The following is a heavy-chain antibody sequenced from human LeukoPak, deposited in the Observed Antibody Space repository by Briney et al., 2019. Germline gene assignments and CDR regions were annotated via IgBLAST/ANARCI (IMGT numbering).Heavy chain of an antibody. Sequence: GGSLRLSCAASGFTFSSYAMSWVRQAPGKGLEWVSAISGSGGSTYYADSVKGRFTISRDNSKNTLYLQMNSLRAEDTAVYYCAKDVGGYRYSSGWYYFDYWGQGTLVTVSS. J-gene: IGHJ4*02. CDR2: ISGSGGST. V-gene: IGHV3-23*01. CDR1: GFTFSSYA. D-gene: IGHD6-19*01. CDR3: AKDVGGYRYSSGWYYFDY.